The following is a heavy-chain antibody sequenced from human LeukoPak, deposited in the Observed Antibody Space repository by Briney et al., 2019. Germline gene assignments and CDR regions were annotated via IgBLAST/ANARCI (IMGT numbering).Heavy chain of an antibody. CDR1: GHSFTGYY. CDR3: AKGVYYYDGSGSFDY. CDR2: INPHSGAT. D-gene: IGHD3-22*01. Sequence: GASVKVSCKASGHSFTGYYVHWVRQAPGQGLEWMGWINPHSGATNYAQKFQGSVTMTRDTSIDTAYMELSRLTSDDAAVYFCAKGVYYYDGSGSFDYWGQGTLVTVSS. V-gene: IGHV1-2*02. J-gene: IGHJ4*02.